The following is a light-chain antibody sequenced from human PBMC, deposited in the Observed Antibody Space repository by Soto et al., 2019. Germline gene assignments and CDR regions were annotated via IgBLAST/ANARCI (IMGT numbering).Light chain of an antibody. CDR1: QNINIY. CDR3: QQSYTSPPFT. Sequence: DLQMIQSPSFLSAPVEDRVTITCRASQNINIYLHWYQQKPGKAPELLIFAASSVRSGVPSRFSGSGSGTEFTLAISSLQPEDVATYYCQQSYTSPPFTFGPGTKVDIK. J-gene: IGKJ3*01. V-gene: IGKV1-39*01. CDR2: AAS.